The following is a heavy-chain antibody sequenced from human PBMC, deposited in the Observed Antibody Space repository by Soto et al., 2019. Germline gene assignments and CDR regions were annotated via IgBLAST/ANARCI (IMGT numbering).Heavy chain of an antibody. D-gene: IGHD4-4*01. CDR2: SYYNGNT. V-gene: IGHV4-59*01. J-gene: IGHJ6*02. CDR1: GGSISSYY. Sequence: QVQLQESGPGLVKPSETLSLTCTVSGGSISSYYWSWIRQPPGKGLEWIGYSYYNGNTNYNPSLKSRVTISVDTSKNQFSLKLSAVTAADTAVYYCARDGYTVTPNYYYGMDVWGQGTTVTVSS. CDR3: ARDGYTVTPNYYYGMDV.